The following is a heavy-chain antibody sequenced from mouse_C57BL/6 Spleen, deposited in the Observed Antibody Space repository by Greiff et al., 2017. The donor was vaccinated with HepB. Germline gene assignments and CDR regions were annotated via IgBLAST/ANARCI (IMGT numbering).Heavy chain of an antibody. Sequence: VQLQQSGAELVRPGASVKLSCKASGYTFTDYYINWVKQRPGQGLEWIARIYPGSGNTYYNEKFNGKATLTAEKSSSTAYMQLSSLTSEDSAVYFCARCDGYPAWFAYWGQGTLVTVSA. CDR2: IYPGSGNT. D-gene: IGHD2-3*01. J-gene: IGHJ3*01. V-gene: IGHV1-76*01. CDR3: ARCDGYPAWFAY. CDR1: GYTFTDYY.